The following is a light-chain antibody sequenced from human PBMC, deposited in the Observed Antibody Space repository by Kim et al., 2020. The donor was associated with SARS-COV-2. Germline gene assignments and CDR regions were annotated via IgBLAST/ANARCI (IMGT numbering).Light chain of an antibody. V-gene: IGLV1-40*01. Sequence: ATIACSGGSSTIGAGYDVHWYQQLPGTAPKLLIYGNSNRPSGVPDRFSGSKSGTSASLAITGLQAEDEADYYCQSYDSSLSGWVFGGGTQLTVL. CDR1: SSTIGAGYD. CDR3: QSYDSSLSGWV. CDR2: GNS. J-gene: IGLJ3*02.